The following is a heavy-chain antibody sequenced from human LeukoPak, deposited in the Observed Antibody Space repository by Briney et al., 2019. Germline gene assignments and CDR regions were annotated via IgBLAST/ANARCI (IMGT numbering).Heavy chain of an antibody. CDR2: IIPIFRTA. CDR3: ATSYQLLYGAPYYMDV. V-gene: IGHV1-69*01. CDR1: GGSVTNYA. Sequence: SVKVSCKPSGGSVTNYAIIWVRQAAGQGVEWRGGIIPIFRTANYAQKFQGRVTITADESTSTAFMELSSLRSEDTAVYYCATSYQLLYGAPYYMDVWGKGTTVTVSS. D-gene: IGHD2-2*02. J-gene: IGHJ6*03.